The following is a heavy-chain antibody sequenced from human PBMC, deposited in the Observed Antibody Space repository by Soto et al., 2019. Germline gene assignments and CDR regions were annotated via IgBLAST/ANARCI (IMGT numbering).Heavy chain of an antibody. Sequence: QVQLQESGPGLVKPSQTLSLTCTVSGGSISSGDYYWSWIRQPPGKGLEWIGYIYYTGSTYYNPSPRSRVTISGDTSKNQSSLKPNSVTAAATAVYDCARGGGPGGGYTFLYWGQGPLVTVSS. CDR1: GGSISSGDYY. J-gene: IGHJ4*02. V-gene: IGHV4-30-4*01. CDR3: ARGGGPGGGYTFLY. CDR2: IYYTGST. D-gene: IGHD5-18*01.